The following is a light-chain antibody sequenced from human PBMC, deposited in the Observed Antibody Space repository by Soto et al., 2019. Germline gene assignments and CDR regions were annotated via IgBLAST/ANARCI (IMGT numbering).Light chain of an antibody. J-gene: IGLJ3*02. CDR1: SSNIGRNT. V-gene: IGLV1-44*01. CDR2: SNS. CDR3: ATWDDSLDGWV. Sequence: QSVLIQPPSASGTPGQRVTISCSGSSSNIGRNTVNWYQHLLGSPPKLLIFSNSQRPSGVPDRFSGSRSGTSASLAITRLQSEDEADYYCATWDDSLDGWVFGGGTKVTVL.